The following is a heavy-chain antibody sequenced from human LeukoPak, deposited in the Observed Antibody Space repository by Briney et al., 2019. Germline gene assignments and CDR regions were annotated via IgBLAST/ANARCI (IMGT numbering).Heavy chain of an antibody. J-gene: IGHJ3*02. CDR1: GGTFSSYA. V-gene: IGHV1-69*01. CDR2: IIPIFGTA. Sequence: GSSVKVSCKASGGTFSSYAISWVRQAPGQGLEWMGGIIPIFGTANYAQKFQGRVTITADESTSTAYMELSSLRSEDTAVYYCARAPGERYYSSGYYVVPADAFDIWGQGTMVTVSS. CDR3: ARAPGERYYSSGYYVVPADAFDI. D-gene: IGHD3-22*01.